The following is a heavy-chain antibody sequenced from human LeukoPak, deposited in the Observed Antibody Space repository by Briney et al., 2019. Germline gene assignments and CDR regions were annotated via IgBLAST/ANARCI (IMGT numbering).Heavy chain of an antibody. V-gene: IGHV1-2*02. CDR2: INPDSGGT. CDR1: GYTFTGYY. CDR3: ARVDTAMVAGGGDY. J-gene: IGHJ4*02. D-gene: IGHD5-18*01. Sequence: ASVKVSCKASGYTFTGYYMHWVRQAPGQGLEWMGWINPDSGGTKYAQKFKGRVTMTRDTSISTAYMELSRLRSDDTAVYYCARVDTAMVAGGGDYWGQGTLVTVSS.